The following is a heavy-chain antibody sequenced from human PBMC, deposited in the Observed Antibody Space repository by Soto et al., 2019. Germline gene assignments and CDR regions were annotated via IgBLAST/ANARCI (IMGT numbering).Heavy chain of an antibody. D-gene: IGHD1-26*01. CDR2: ISGSGGNT. V-gene: IGHV3-23*01. CDR3: AKGPLKYSGSYFDY. J-gene: IGHJ4*02. CDR1: GFTFSTYP. Sequence: EVQVLDSGGGLVQPGGSLRLSCAASGFTFSTYPMSWVRQAPGKGLAWVSIISGSGGNTDYADSVKGRFTMYRDNSKNTVYLQMNSLRAEDTAVYYFAKGPLKYSGSYFDYWGQGTLVTVSS.